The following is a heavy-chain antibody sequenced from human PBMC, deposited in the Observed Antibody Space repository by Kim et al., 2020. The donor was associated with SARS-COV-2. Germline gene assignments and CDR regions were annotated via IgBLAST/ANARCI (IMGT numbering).Heavy chain of an antibody. CDR3: AKGNAGYTSGWYGH. D-gene: IGHD6-19*01. J-gene: IGHJ4*02. V-gene: IGHV3-9*01. CDR2: ISWNGNNI. Sequence: GGSLRLSCEASGFTFGDYVMDWVRQAPGKGLEWVSGISWNGNNIANADSVKGRFTISRDNAKNSLYLQMNSLRPEDTALYYCAKGNAGYTSGWYGHRGQGTLVTVSS. CDR1: GFTFGDYV.